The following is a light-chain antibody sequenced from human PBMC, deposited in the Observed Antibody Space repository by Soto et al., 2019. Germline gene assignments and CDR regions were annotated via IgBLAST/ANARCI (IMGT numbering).Light chain of an antibody. CDR3: QAWDSSTAHVV. CDR2: QDT. Sequence: SYELTQPPSVSVSPGQPASLTCSGDKLGDKYAYWYQQTPGQSPVLVIYQDTKRPSGIPERLSGSNSGNTATLTISGTQALDEADYFCQAWDSSTAHVVFGGGTKVTVL. CDR1: KLGDKY. V-gene: IGLV3-1*01. J-gene: IGLJ2*01.